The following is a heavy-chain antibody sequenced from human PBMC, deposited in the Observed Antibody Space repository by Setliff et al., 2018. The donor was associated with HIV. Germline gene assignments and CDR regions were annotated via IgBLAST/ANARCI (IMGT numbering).Heavy chain of an antibody. Sequence: GGSLRLSCAASGFTFSNYDMSWVRQAPGKGLEWVAHMSPDGSDKNYVDSVKGRFTISRDNTKSSLYLQMNSLRAEDTAVYYCARAVMRSLDYWGQGTLVTVSS. J-gene: IGHJ4*02. D-gene: IGHD2-8*01. CDR3: ARAVMRSLDY. CDR2: MSPDGSDK. V-gene: IGHV3-7*01. CDR1: GFTFSNYD.